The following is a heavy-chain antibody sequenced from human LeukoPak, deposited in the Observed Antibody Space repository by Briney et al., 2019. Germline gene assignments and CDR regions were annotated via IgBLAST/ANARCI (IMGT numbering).Heavy chain of an antibody. J-gene: IGHJ4*02. CDR2: INHSGST. Sequence: PSETLSLTCAVYGGSFSGYYWSWIRQPPGKGLEWIGEINHSGSTNYNPSLKSRVTISVDTSKNQFSLKLSSVTAADTAVYYCARHPPLWFGESTTGDYWGQGTLVTVSS. CDR1: GGSFSGYY. CDR3: ARHPPLWFGESTTGDY. D-gene: IGHD3-10*01. V-gene: IGHV4-34*01.